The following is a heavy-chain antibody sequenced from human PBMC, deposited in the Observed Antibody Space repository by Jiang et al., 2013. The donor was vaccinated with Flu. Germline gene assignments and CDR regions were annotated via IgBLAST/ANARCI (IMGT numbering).Heavy chain of an antibody. CDR2: VSYSGDT. CDR3: ARDKAPAGKRWFDP. J-gene: IGHJ5*02. Sequence: GPGLVKPSETLSLSCTVSGYSIRKDYWTWFRQTPGRGLEWIGFVSYSGDTRENPSLKSRASVSLDTSKNRFSLTLTSVTAADTAVYYCARDKAPAGKRWFDPWGRGTLVTVSS. V-gene: IGHV4-59*01. CDR1: GYSIRKDY. D-gene: IGHD3-10*01.